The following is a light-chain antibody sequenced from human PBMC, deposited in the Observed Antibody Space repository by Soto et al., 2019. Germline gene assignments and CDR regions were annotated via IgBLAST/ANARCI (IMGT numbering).Light chain of an antibody. CDR2: EVS. CDR1: SSDVGAYNY. J-gene: IGLJ1*01. Sequence: QSALTQPASVSGSPGQSITISCTGTSSDVGAYNYVSWYQQHPGKAPKLMIYEVSNRPSGVSNRFSGSKSGNTASLTISGLQAEDEADYHCSSYTTSSTYVSGTGTKLTVL. V-gene: IGLV2-14*01. CDR3: SSYTTSSTYV.